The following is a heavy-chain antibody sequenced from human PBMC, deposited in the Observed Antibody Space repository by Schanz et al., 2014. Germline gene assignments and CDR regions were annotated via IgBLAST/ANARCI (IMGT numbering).Heavy chain of an antibody. CDR3: ARDHTTESYYSAGPPIDY. J-gene: IGHJ4*02. CDR2: ITYNGGTI. CDR1: GFTFSSYA. V-gene: IGHV3-23*01. D-gene: IGHD1-26*01. Sequence: EVQLLESGGGLVQPGGSLRLSCAASGFTFSSYAMSWVRQAPGKGLEWISYITYNGGTIYYADSVKGRFTISRDNSRNTLYLQMNSLRAEDTAVYYCARDHTTESYYSAGPPIDYWGQGTLLTVSS.